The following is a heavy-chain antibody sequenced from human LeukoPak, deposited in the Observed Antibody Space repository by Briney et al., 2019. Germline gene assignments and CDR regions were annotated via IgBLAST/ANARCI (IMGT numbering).Heavy chain of an antibody. CDR1: GFTFDDYA. J-gene: IGHJ4*02. CDR2: ISWNSGSI. V-gene: IGHV3-9*01. CDR3: AKGSSGWYYFDY. D-gene: IGHD6-19*01. Sequence: PGRSLRLSCAASGFTFDDYAMHWVRHAPGKGLEWVSGISWNSGSIGYADSVKGRFTISRDNAKNSLYLQMNSLRAEDTALYYCAKGSSGWYYFDYWGQGTLVTVSS.